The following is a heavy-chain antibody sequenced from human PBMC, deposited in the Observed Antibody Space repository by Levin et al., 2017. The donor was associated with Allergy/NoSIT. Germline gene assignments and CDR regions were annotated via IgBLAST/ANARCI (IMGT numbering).Heavy chain of an antibody. CDR1: GGSISSGDYY. V-gene: IGHV4-30-4*01. Sequence: SETLSLTCTVSGGSISSGDYYWSWIRQSPRKGLEWIGYIYYSGNTYYNPSLKSRVTISVDTSKNQFSLKLSSVTAADTAVYYCARHCSSTTCYYNGMDVWGQGTTVTVSS. CDR3: ARHCSSTTCYYNGMDV. J-gene: IGHJ6*02. D-gene: IGHD2-2*01. CDR2: IYYSGNT.